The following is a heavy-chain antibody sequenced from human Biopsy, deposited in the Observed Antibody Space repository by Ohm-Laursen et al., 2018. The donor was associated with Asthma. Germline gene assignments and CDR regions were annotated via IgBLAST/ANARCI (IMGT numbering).Heavy chain of an antibody. CDR2: ISVYNGNT. CDR1: GYTFNSAG. D-gene: IGHD3-10*01. V-gene: IGHV1-18*01. J-gene: IGHJ6*02. CDR3: ARAVDYSHYYGIDV. Sequence: SVTVSCKTSGYTFNSAGITWVRQAPGQGLEWMGWISVYNGNTKVAQKLQDRVTMITDTSTSTAYMELRSPRSDDTAVYFCARAVDYSHYYGIDVWGQGTTVTVS.